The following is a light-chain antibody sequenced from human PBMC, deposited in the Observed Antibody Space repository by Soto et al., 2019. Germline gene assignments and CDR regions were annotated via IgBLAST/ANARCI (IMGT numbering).Light chain of an antibody. CDR2: GAS. CDR1: ESARCD. V-gene: IGKV3-15*01. J-gene: IGKJ4*01. Sequence: EIAQTPSPATASVSAGERATLSCSASESARCDLAWYQQKPGQAPRLLIYGASTRATGIPARFSGSGSGTEFTLTISSLQSEDFAVYYCQQFQKWPLTFGGGTNVEIK. CDR3: QQFQKWPLT.